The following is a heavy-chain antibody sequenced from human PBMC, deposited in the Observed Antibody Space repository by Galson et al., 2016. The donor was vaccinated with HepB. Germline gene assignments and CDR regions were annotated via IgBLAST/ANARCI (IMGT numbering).Heavy chain of an antibody. CDR2: ISSSSSTI. Sequence: SLRLSCAASGFTFSSYSMTWVRQAPGKGLEWVSYISSSSSTIYYADSVKGRFTIPRDNAKNSLYLQMNSLRDEDTAVYYCARDWPYDSSLYDYYGMDVWGQGTTVTVSS. CDR3: ARDWPYDSSLYDYYGMDV. V-gene: IGHV3-48*02. CDR1: GFTFSSYS. D-gene: IGHD3-22*01. J-gene: IGHJ6*02.